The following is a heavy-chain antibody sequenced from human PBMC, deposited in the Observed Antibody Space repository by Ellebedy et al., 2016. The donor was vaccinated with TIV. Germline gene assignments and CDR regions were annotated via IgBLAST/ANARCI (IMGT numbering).Heavy chain of an antibody. J-gene: IGHJ5*02. V-gene: IGHV1-69*10. CDR2: INPNSGGT. CDR1: GGTFSSYA. CDR3: ARDQVGPFDP. D-gene: IGHD1-26*01. Sequence: ASVKVSCKASGGTFSSYAISWVRQAPGQGLEWMGWINPNSGGTNYAQKFQGRVTITRDTSASTAYMELSSLRSEDTAVYYCARDQVGPFDPWGQGTLVTVSS.